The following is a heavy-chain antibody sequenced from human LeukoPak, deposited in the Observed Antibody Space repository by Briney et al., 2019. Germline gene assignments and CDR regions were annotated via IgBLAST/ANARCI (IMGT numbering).Heavy chain of an antibody. V-gene: IGHV2-5*01. Sequence: SGPTLVNPTETLTLTCTFSGFSLSTSGVGVGWIRQPPGKALDWLALIYWNDDKRYSPSLKTRLTITKDISKNQVVLTMTNIDPVDTATYYCAHTIRRSGFDPWGQGTLVTVSS. CDR2: IYWNDDK. J-gene: IGHJ5*02. CDR1: GFSLSTSGVG. D-gene: IGHD5-24*01. CDR3: AHTIRRSGFDP.